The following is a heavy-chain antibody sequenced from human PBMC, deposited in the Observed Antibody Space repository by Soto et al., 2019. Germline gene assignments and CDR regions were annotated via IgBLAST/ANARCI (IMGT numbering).Heavy chain of an antibody. D-gene: IGHD6-13*01. V-gene: IGHV3-33*01. Sequence: PGGSLRLSCAASGFTFSTFGMHWVRQAPGKGLEWVALIWYDGRNKYYADSVKGRFTISRDNSKNTLYLQMDSLRAEDTAMYYCARVDASRTAATGLGYWGQGALVTVSS. CDR2: IWYDGRNK. J-gene: IGHJ4*02. CDR1: GFTFSTFG. CDR3: ARVDASRTAATGLGY.